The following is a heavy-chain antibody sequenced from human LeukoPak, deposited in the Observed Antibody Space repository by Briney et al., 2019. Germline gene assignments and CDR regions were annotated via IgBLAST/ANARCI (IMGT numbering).Heavy chain of an antibody. Sequence: GGSLRLSCTASGFTFGDYVMSWVRQAPGKGLEWVSYISSSGSTIYYADSVKGRFTISRDNAKNSLYLQMNSLRAEDTAVYYCARDRLRNSGYDFDFDYWGQGTLVTVSS. J-gene: IGHJ4*02. D-gene: IGHD5-12*01. CDR2: ISSSGSTI. CDR3: ARDRLRNSGYDFDFDY. V-gene: IGHV3-48*03. CDR1: GFTFGDYV.